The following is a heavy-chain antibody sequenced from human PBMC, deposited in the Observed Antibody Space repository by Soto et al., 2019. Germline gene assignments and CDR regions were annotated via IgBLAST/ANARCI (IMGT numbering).Heavy chain of an antibody. CDR3: VRGGGGGLFDP. CDR2: MSPGSRYP. Sequence: PGGSLRLSCAVSGFTFGDSYMSWIRQAPGKGLEWLSYMSPGSRYPAYADSVKGRFTVSRDNAKRSLFLQMTSLTAEDTAIYYCVRGGGGGLFDPWGQGTMVTVSS. D-gene: IGHD2-15*01. V-gene: IGHV3-11*06. CDR1: GFTFGDSY. J-gene: IGHJ5*02.